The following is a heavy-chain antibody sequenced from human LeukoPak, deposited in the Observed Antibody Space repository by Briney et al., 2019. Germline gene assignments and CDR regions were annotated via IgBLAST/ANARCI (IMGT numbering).Heavy chain of an antibody. V-gene: IGHV3-30*18. CDR3: AKDWIGYCSGGSCYDLDY. CDR1: GFTFSSYG. CDR2: ISYDGSNK. J-gene: IGHJ4*02. Sequence: GRSLRLSCAASGFTFSSYGMHWVRQAPGKGLEWVAVISYDGSNKYYADSVKGRFTISRDNSKNTLYLQMNSPRAEDTAVYYCAKDWIGYCSGGSCYDLDYWGQGTLVTVSS. D-gene: IGHD2-15*01.